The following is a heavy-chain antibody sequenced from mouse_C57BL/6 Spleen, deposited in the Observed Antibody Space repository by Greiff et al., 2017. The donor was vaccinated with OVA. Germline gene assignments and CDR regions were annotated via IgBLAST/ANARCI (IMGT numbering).Heavy chain of an antibody. V-gene: IGHV1-55*01. CDR2: IYPGSGST. J-gene: IGHJ1*03. CDR1: GYTFTSYW. CDR3: AREGLSYWYFDV. Sequence: QVQLQQPGAELVKPGASVKMSCKASGYTFTSYWITWVKQRPGQGLEWIGDIYPGSGSTNYNEKFKSKATLTVDTSSSTAYMQLSSLTSEDSAVYYCAREGLSYWYFDVWGTGTTVTVSS.